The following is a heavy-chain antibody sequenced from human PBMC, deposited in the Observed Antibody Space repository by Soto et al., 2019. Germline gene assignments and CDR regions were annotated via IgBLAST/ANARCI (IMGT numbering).Heavy chain of an antibody. J-gene: IGHJ4*02. CDR1: GYTFSNCW. CDR3: ARQYCSNSIYYRHCDC. CDR2: IYPGDSDT. V-gene: IGHV5-51*01. D-gene: IGHD2-8*01. Sequence: PGESLKISCKGSGYTFSNCWIGWVRQMPGKGLEWMGIIYPGDSDTKYSPSFEGHVTISADKSITTAYLQWSSLKASDTAMYYCARQYCSNSIYYRHCDCWGRGTQGTVAS.